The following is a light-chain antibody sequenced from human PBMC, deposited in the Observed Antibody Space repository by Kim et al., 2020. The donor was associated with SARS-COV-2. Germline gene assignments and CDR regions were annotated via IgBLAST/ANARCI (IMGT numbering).Light chain of an antibody. V-gene: IGKV1-39*01. Sequence: APVGDRVTITCRASQSISSYLNWYQQRPGKAPTLLIYAASNLQSGVPSRFSGSGSGTDFTLTISSLQPEDFATYYCQQTYSTPLTFGGGTKVEIK. CDR2: AAS. CDR1: QSISSY. CDR3: QQTYSTPLT. J-gene: IGKJ4*01.